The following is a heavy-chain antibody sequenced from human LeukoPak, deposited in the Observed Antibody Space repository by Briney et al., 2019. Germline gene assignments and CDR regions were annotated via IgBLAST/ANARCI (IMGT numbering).Heavy chain of an antibody. J-gene: IGHJ5*02. CDR1: GYTFTNYG. CDR3: ARDSGADGGSPDP. CDR2: ISTYNDNT. D-gene: IGHD2-15*01. V-gene: IGHV1-18*01. Sequence: ASVKVSCKASGYTFTNYGLSWVRQAPGQGLEWMGWISTYNDNTNYAQRFQGGVTMTTDTSTSTAYMELRSLRSDDTAVYYCARDSGADGGSPDPWGQGTLVTVSS.